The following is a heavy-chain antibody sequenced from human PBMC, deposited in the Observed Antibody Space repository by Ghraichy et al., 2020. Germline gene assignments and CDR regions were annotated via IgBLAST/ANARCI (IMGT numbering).Heavy chain of an antibody. D-gene: IGHD3-22*01. CDR2: IYYSGST. V-gene: IGHV4-59*01. CDR3: ARESGHYFDSSGFYY. CDR1: GGSISSYY. Sequence: SETLSLTCTVSGGSISSYYWSWIRQPPGKGLDWIGYIYYSGSTNYNPSLKSRVTISLDTSKNQFSLKLGSVTAADTAVYYCARESGHYFDSSGFYYWGQGTPVTVSS. J-gene: IGHJ4*02.